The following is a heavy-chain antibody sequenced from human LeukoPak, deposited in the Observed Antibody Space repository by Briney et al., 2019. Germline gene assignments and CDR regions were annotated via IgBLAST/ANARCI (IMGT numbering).Heavy chain of an antibody. V-gene: IGHV1-69*04. Sequence: SVKVSCKAPGATSNSHVITWWRQALEQALEWLERTIPNLGTTNRAQNFQDRVTLTADKSTNTAYMELTSLTSDDTAVYYCATTNDGGGYQWGDFFDFWGQGTLVTVSS. CDR1: GATSNSHV. CDR3: ATTNDGGGYQWGDFFDF. D-gene: IGHD3-22*01. J-gene: IGHJ4*02. CDR2: TIPNLGTT.